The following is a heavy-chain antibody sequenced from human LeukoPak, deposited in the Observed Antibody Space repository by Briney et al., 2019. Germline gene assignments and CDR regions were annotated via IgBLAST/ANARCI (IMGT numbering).Heavy chain of an antibody. J-gene: IGHJ4*02. V-gene: IGHV3-23*01. CDR1: GFTFSSYA. D-gene: IGHD3-22*01. CDR2: ISGSGGST. CDR3: ARAKFPYYYDSSGWAYYFDY. Sequence: GGSLRLSCAASGFTFSSYAMSWVRQAPRKGLEWVSAISGSGGSTYYADSVKGRFTISRDNSKNTLYLQMNSLRAEDTAVYYCARAKFPYYYDSSGWAYYFDYWGQGTLVTVSS.